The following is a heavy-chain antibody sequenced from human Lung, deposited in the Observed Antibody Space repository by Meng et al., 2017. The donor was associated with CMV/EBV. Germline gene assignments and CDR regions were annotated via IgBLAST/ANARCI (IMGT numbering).Heavy chain of an antibody. CDR2: INPKGGGT. Sequence: SVXVTXXASGYTFTGYFIHWVRQAPGQGLEWMGWINPKGGGTNFAQRFPGRVTMTRDTSISTVYMELRSLRSDDTAVYYCARAHHVEYIDSSGYLDHWGQETXVNGYS. CDR1: GYTFTGYF. CDR3: ARAHHVEYIDSSGYLDH. V-gene: IGHV1-2*02. D-gene: IGHD3-22*01. J-gene: IGHJ4*02.